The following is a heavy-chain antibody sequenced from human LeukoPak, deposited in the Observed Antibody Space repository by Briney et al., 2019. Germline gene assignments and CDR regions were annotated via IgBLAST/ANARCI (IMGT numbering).Heavy chain of an antibody. V-gene: IGHV3-7*01. CDR3: ARDRGDYFDY. CDR1: GFTFSSFW. Sequence: GGSLRLSCTASGFTFSSFWMTWVRQIPGKGLEWVANIKPDGSEKDYVDSVKGRFTISRDNAKNTLYLQVNSLRAEDTAVYYCARDRGDYFDYWGQGTLVTVSS. D-gene: IGHD3-10*01. J-gene: IGHJ4*02. CDR2: IKPDGSEK.